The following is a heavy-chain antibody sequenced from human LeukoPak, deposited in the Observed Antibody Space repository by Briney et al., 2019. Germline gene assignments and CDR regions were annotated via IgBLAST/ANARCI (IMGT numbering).Heavy chain of an antibody. J-gene: IGHJ4*02. CDR3: AKDLIVGSGSYEVDFDY. Sequence: QSGGSLRLSCAASGFTFSSYSMNWVRQAPGKGLEWVSYISSGSRTIFYADSVEGRFTISRDNSKNTLYLQMNSLRAEDTAVYYCAKDLIVGSGSYEVDFDYWGQGTLVTVSS. CDR1: GFTFSSYS. V-gene: IGHV3-48*01. D-gene: IGHD1-26*01. CDR2: ISSGSRTI.